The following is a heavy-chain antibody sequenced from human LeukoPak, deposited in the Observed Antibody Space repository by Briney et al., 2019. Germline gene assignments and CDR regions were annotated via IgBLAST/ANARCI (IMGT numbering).Heavy chain of an antibody. V-gene: IGHV4-39*01. J-gene: IGHJ3*02. D-gene: IGHD6-19*01. Sequence: TSETLSLTCTVSGGSISSSSYYWGWIRQPPGKGLEWIGSIYYSGSTYYNPSLKSRVTISVDTSKNQFSLKLSSVTAADTAVYYCARHAGRIAVAGRSRDAFDIWAQGTMVTVSS. CDR1: GGSISSSSYY. CDR3: ARHAGRIAVAGRSRDAFDI. CDR2: IYYSGST.